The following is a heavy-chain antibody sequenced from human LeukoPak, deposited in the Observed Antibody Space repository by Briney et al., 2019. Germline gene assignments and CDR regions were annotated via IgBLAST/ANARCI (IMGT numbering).Heavy chain of an antibody. CDR1: GYTFTGYY. V-gene: IGHV1-2*02. CDR2: INPNSGGT. J-gene: IGHJ4*02. D-gene: IGHD1-26*01. Sequence: ASVKVSCKASGYTFTGYYMHWVRQAPGQGLEWMGWINPNSGGTNYAQQFQGRVTMTRDTSIGTVYMELSRLRSGDTAVYYCARGGSQVGARPSHDYWGQGTLVTVSS. CDR3: ARGGSQVGARPSHDY.